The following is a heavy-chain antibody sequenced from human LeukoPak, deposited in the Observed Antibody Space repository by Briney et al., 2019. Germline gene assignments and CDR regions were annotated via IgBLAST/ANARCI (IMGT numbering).Heavy chain of an antibody. Sequence: SETLSLTCTVSGDSISSSSYYWGWIRQPPGKGLGWIGSIYYIGSTYYNPSLKSRVTISVDTSKNQFSLKLRSVTAADTAVYYCARETSQKGAHYMDVWGKGTTVTISS. D-gene: IGHD3-16*01. J-gene: IGHJ6*03. CDR1: GDSISSSSYY. V-gene: IGHV4-39*07. CDR3: ARETSQKGAHYMDV. CDR2: IYYIGST.